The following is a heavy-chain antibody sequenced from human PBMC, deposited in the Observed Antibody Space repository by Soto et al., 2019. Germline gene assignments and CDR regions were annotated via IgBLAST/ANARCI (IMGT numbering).Heavy chain of an antibody. D-gene: IGHD6-13*01. J-gene: IGHJ1*01. Sequence: SVKVSCKASGGTFSSYAISWVRQAPGQGLEWMGGIIPIFGTANYAQKFQGRVTITADESTSTAYMELSSLRSEDTAVYYCARENSSWRIEYFKHWGQGTMVTVYS. CDR2: IIPIFGTA. V-gene: IGHV1-69*13. CDR3: ARENSSWRIEYFKH. CDR1: GGTFSSYA.